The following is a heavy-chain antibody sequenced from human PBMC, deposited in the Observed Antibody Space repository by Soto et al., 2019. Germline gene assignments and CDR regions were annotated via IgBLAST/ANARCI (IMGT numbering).Heavy chain of an antibody. CDR2: INPSGDGT. CDR1: GYTFNAFY. V-gene: IGHV1-46*02. J-gene: IGHJ6*02. D-gene: IGHD4-17*01. CDR3: ARVALGYDYADV. Sequence: ASVKVSCKAFGYTFNAFYMHWVRQAPGQGLEWMGVINPSGDGTSYAQKFQGRVTMTRDTSASTIYMELSSLRSEDTAVYYCARVALGYDYADVWGQGTTVTVSS.